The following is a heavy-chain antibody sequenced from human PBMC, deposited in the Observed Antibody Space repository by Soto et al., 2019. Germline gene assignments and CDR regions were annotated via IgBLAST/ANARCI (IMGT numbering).Heavy chain of an antibody. V-gene: IGHV1-2*02. D-gene: IGHD6-13*01. CDR3: AREGRIAAAGKGWFDP. CDR2: INPNSGGT. Sequence: QVQLVQSGAEVKKPGASVKVSCKASGYTFTGYYMHWVRQAPGQGLEWMGWINPNSGGTNYAQKFQGRVTMTRDTSISTAYMELSSLRSDDTAVYYCAREGRIAAAGKGWFDPWGQGTLVTVSS. CDR1: GYTFTGYY. J-gene: IGHJ5*02.